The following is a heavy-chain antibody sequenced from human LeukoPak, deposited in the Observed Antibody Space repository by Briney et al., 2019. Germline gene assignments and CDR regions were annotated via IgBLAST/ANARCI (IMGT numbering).Heavy chain of an antibody. D-gene: IGHD6-13*01. CDR1: GYRFTNYW. Sequence: GESLKISCKASGYRFTNYWISWVRQMPGKGLELMGRIDPGDSDTKYSPSFQGHVTISADKSISTAYLQWSSLKASDTAMYFCARYSSTWYGDYWGQGALVTVSS. CDR3: ARYSSTWYGDY. J-gene: IGHJ4*02. V-gene: IGHV5-10-1*01. CDR2: IDPGDSDT.